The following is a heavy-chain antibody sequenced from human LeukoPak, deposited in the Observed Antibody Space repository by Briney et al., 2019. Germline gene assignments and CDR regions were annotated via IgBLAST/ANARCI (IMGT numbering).Heavy chain of an antibody. Sequence: PSETLSLTCAVSGGSISSSNWWSWVRQPPGKGLEWIEEIYHSGSTNYNPSLKSRVTISVDKSKNQFSLKLSSVTAADTAVYYCAKDWRFLEWLPDYWGQGTLVTVSS. D-gene: IGHD3-3*01. J-gene: IGHJ4*02. CDR3: AKDWRFLEWLPDY. CDR1: GGSISSSNW. V-gene: IGHV4-4*02. CDR2: IYHSGST.